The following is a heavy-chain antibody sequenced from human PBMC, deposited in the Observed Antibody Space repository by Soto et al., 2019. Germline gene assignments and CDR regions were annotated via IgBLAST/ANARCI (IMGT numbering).Heavy chain of an antibody. CDR1: GGSFSGYY. D-gene: IGHD1-26*01. CDR2: INHSGST. V-gene: IGHV4-34*01. CDR3: ARGTRKFDP. J-gene: IGHJ5*02. Sequence: SETLSLTCAVYGGSFSGYYWSWIRQPPGKGLEWIGEINHSGSTNYNPSLKSRVTISVDTSKNQFSLKLSSVTAADTAVYYCARGTRKFDPWGQGTLVTVSS.